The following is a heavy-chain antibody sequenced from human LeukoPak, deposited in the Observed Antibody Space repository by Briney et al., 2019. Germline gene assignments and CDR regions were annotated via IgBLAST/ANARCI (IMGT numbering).Heavy chain of an antibody. V-gene: IGHV1-18*01. Sequence: GASVKVSCKASGYTFTSYGISWVRQAPGQGLEWMGWISAYNGNTNYAQKLQGRVTMTTDTSTSTAYMELRSLRSDDTAVYYCASPGVVRGVISAFDIWGQGTMVAVSS. CDR2: ISAYNGNT. CDR1: GYTFTSYG. CDR3: ASPGVVRGVISAFDI. J-gene: IGHJ3*02. D-gene: IGHD3-10*01.